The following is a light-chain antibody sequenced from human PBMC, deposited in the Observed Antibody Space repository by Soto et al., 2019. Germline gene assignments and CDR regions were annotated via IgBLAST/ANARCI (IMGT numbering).Light chain of an antibody. CDR1: SSDVGSYEF. J-gene: IGLJ3*02. CDR2: EAS. CDR3: CSYAGGSTCV. Sequence: QSALTQPASVSGSPGQSITISCTGTSSDVGSYEFVSWYQQYPGKAPKLMIHEASKRPSGVSDRFSGSKSGNTAPLTISVRQAEDEADYFCCSYAGGSTCVFGGGTKLPVL. V-gene: IGLV2-23*01.